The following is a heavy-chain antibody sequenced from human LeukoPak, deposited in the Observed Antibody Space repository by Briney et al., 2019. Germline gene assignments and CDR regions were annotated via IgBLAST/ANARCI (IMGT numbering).Heavy chain of an antibody. J-gene: IGHJ4*02. Sequence: SETLSLTCAVYGGSFSGYYWSWIRQPPGKGLEWIGEINHSGSTNHNPSLKSRVTISVDTSKNQFSLKLSSVTAADTAVYYCARGKFYGDYFVPFDYWGQGTLVTVSS. CDR2: INHSGST. V-gene: IGHV4-34*01. CDR3: ARGKFYGDYFVPFDY. CDR1: GGSFSGYY. D-gene: IGHD4-17*01.